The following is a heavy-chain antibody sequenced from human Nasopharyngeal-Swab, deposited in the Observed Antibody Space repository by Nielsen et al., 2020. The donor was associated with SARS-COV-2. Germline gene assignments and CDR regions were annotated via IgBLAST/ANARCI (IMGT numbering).Heavy chain of an antibody. CDR2: ISHDGDMK. D-gene: IGHD6-13*01. CDR1: GFSITGYG. J-gene: IGHJ4*02. V-gene: IGHV3-30*03. CDR3: ARSSSWALEY. Sequence: GESLKISCAASGFSITGYGMQWVRQAPGKGLEWVALISHDGDMKYYADSVKGRFTISRDISKNTLYLQMNTLRAEDTAVYYCARSSSWALEYWGQGTPVTVSA.